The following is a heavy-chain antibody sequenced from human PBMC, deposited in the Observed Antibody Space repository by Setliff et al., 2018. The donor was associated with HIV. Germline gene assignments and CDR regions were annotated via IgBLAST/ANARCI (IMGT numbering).Heavy chain of an antibody. Sequence: GASVKVSCKASGYTFTGYYVHWVRQAPGQGLEWMGWINTNSGDIKHAQKFQGRVSLSWDTSISPAYMDLSSLRSDDTALYDCARSIDMHYDFWSAYDYLGQGALVTVSS. CDR3: ARSIDMHYDFWSAYDY. D-gene: IGHD3-3*01. V-gene: IGHV1-2*02. CDR1: GYTFTGYY. CDR2: INTNSGDI. J-gene: IGHJ4*02.